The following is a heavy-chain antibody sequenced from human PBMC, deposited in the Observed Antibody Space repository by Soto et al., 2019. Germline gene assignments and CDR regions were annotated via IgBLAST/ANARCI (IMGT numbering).Heavy chain of an antibody. CDR1: GYTFTSCG. V-gene: IGHV1-18*01. CDR3: ARGRYGGNSWDFQH. CDR2: ISAYNGNT. J-gene: IGHJ1*01. Sequence: EASVKVSCKASGYTFTSCGISWVRQAPGQGLEWMGWISAYNGNTNYAQKLQGRVTMTTDTSTSTAYMELRSLRSDDTAVYYCARGRYGGNSWDFQHWGQGTLVTVSS. D-gene: IGHD4-17*01.